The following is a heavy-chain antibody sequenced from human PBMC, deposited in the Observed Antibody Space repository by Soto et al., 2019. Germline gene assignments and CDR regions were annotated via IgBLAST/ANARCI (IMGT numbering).Heavy chain of an antibody. D-gene: IGHD3-16*01. J-gene: IGHJ4*02. CDR1: AFPLSAYN. V-gene: IGHV3-21*01. CDR2: ITVCSSHI. CDR3: SRSPEVGVRGAY. Sequence: PEVCRRLSCTRSAFPLSAYNINWDRQAPGKGLEWVSSITVCSSHISQPNSMKDRFTISRDDAENSVYLQIGRLRDEDTALYYCSRSPEVGVRGAYWGQGTLVTVSS.